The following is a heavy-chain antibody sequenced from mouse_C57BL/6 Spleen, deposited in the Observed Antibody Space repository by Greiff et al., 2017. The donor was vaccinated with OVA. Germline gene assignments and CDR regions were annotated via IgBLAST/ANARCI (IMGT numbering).Heavy chain of an antibody. D-gene: IGHD2-3*01. Sequence: QVQLQQSGAELVRPGSSVKLSCKASGYTFTSYWMDWVKQRPGQGLEWIGNIYPSDSETHYNQKFKDKATLTVDKSSSTAYMQLSSLTSEDSAVYYCARSLVYDGYPWFAYWGQGTLVTVSA. J-gene: IGHJ3*01. V-gene: IGHV1-61*01. CDR3: ARSLVYDGYPWFAY. CDR2: IYPSDSET. CDR1: GYTFTSYW.